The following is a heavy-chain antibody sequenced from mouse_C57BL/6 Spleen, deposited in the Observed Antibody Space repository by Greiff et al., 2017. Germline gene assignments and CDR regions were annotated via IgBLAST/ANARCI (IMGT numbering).Heavy chain of an antibody. CDR1: GYTFTSYW. V-gene: IGHV1-59*01. CDR2: IDPSDSYT. Sequence: QVQLQQPGAELVRPGTSVKLSCKASGYTFTSYWMHWVKQRPGQGLEWIGVIDPSDSYTNYNQKFKGKATLTVDTSASTAYMQLSSLTSEGSAVYYCARSGITMVTHWYFDVWGTGTTVTVSS. J-gene: IGHJ1*03. D-gene: IGHD2-2*01. CDR3: ARSGITMVTHWYFDV.